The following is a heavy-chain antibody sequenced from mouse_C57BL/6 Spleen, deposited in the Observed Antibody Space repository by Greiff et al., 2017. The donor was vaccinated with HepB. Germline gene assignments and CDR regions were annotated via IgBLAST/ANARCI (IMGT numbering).Heavy chain of an antibody. CDR2: ISYDGSN. CDR1: GYSITSGYY. D-gene: IGHD4-1*01. J-gene: IGHJ3*01. V-gene: IGHV3-6*01. CDR3: VGLSWFAY. Sequence: EVKLMESGPGLVKPSQSLSLTCSVTGYSITSGYYWNWIRQFPGNKLEWMGYISYDGSNNYNPSLKNRISITRDTSKNQFFLKLNSVTTEDTATYYCVGLSWFAYWGQGTLVTVSA.